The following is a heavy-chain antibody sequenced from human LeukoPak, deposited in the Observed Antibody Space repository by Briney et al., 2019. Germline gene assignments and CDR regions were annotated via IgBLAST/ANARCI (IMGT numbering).Heavy chain of an antibody. V-gene: IGHV6-1*01. J-gene: IGHJ4*02. CDR3: ARGGRGGGWYGNFYY. CDR2: TYYRSKGYN. Sequence: SQTLSPTCAISGDSVSSNSAAWNCIRQSPSRGLEWLGRTYYRSKGYNDYAVSVKWRITIKADTSKNQFSLQLNSVSPEDTPVYYRARGGRGGGWYGNFYYWGQGTLVTVSS. CDR1: GDSVSSNSAA. D-gene: IGHD6-19*01.